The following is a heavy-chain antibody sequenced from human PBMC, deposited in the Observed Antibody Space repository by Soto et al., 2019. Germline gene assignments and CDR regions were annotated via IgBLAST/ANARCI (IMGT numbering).Heavy chain of an antibody. V-gene: IGHV4-34*01. CDR3: VRGARCSGGSCYSRNFDY. CDR1: GGSFSGYY. D-gene: IGHD2-15*01. CDR2: INHSGST. J-gene: IGHJ4*02. Sequence: SETLSLTCAVYGGSFSGYYWSWIRQPPGKGLEWIGEINHSGSTNYNPSLKSRVTISVDTSKNQFSLKLSSVTAADTAVYYCVRGARCSGGSCYSRNFDYWGQGTLVTVSS.